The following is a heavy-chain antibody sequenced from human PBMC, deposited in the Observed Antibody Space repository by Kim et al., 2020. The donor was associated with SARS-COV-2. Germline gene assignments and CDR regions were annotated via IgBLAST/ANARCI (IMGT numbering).Heavy chain of an antibody. V-gene: IGHV3-48*04. D-gene: IGHD2-15*01. J-gene: IGHJ3*02. CDR2: ISGTGTIT. CDR3: VRENYWAFDI. Sequence: GGSLRLSCATSGFTLSLYSMNWVRQSPGKGLEWVSHISGTGTITKHADSVRGRFTISRDNAKNSLFLQMNGLRAEDTAVYYCVRENYWAFDIWGQGTMVTGSS. CDR1: GFTLSLYS.